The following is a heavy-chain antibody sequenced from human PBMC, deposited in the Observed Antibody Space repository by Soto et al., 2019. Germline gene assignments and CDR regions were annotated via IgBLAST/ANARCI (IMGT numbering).Heavy chain of an antibody. Sequence: ASVKVSCKASGYTFTGYYMHWVRQAPGQGLEWMGWMNPNSGNTGYAQKFQGRVTMTRNTSISTAYMELSSLRSEDTAVYYCARVVIAGYFDWLPRGNYYYGMDVWGQGTTVTVSS. J-gene: IGHJ6*02. CDR1: GYTFTGYY. CDR2: MNPNSGNT. V-gene: IGHV1-8*02. CDR3: ARVVIAGYFDWLPRGNYYYGMDV. D-gene: IGHD3-9*01.